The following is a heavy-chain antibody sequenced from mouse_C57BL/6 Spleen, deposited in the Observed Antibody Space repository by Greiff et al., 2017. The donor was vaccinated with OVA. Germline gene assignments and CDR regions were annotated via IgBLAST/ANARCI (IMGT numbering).Heavy chain of an antibody. J-gene: IGHJ2*01. Sequence: VQLQQPGAELVMPGASVKLSCKASGYTFTSYWMHWVKQRPGQGLEWIGEIDPSDSYTNYNQKVKGKSTLTVDKSSSTAYMQLSSLTSEDSAVYYCARGEYWGQGTTLTVSS. CDR2: IDPSDSYT. CDR1: GYTFTSYW. CDR3: ARGEY. V-gene: IGHV1-69*01.